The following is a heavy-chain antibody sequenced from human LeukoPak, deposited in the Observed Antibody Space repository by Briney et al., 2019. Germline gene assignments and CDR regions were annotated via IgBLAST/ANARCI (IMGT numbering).Heavy chain of an antibody. V-gene: IGHV1-69*05. CDR2: IIPIFGTA. J-gene: IGHJ4*02. CDR3: AEHIRYSSDWPPTFVDY. Sequence: SVKVSCKASGGTFSSYAISWVRQAPGQGLEWMGRIIPIFGTANYAQKFQGRVTITTDESTSTAYMELSSLRSEDTAVYYCAEHIRYSSDWPPTFVDYWGQGTLVTVSS. D-gene: IGHD6-19*01. CDR1: GGTFSSYA.